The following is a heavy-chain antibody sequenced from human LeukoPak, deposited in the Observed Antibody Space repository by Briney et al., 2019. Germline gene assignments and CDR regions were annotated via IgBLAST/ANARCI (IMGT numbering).Heavy chain of an antibody. CDR2: IWYDGSNK. CDR1: GFTFRRYG. CDR3: AKDLYYYDSSGYYLSLDY. Sequence: PGGSVRLPCASSGFTFRRYGMHCVPQARGKGLVYVADIWYDGSNKYYADYVKGRFTISRDNSNNALYLQMNDLRAEDTAVYYCAKDLYYYDSSGYYLSLDYWGQGTLVTVSS. D-gene: IGHD3-22*01. V-gene: IGHV3-33*06. J-gene: IGHJ4*02.